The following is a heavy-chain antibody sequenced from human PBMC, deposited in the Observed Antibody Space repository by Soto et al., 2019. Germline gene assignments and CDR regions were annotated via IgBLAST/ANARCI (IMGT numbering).Heavy chain of an antibody. Sequence: GASVKVSCKASGYTFTSYDINWVRQATGRGLEWMGWMNPNSGNTGYAQKFQGRVTMTRNTSISTAYMELSSLRSEDTAVYYCARGGYYDFWSGYLGYDAFDIWGQGTMVTVSS. CDR3: ARGGYYDFWSGYLGYDAFDI. D-gene: IGHD3-3*01. J-gene: IGHJ3*02. CDR2: MNPNSGNT. V-gene: IGHV1-8*01. CDR1: GYTFTSYD.